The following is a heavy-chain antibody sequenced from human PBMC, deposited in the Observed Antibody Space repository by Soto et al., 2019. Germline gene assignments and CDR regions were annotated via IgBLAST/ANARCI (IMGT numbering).Heavy chain of an antibody. CDR1: GVSIHNSHSF. Sequence: SETLSLTCTVSGVSIHNSHSFWGWIRQPPGKGLEFIGTVYYSGGAHYNSSLKSRVTISVDTANNQVPLRMRSLTAADTAVYYCGRVVEGATRHTDLDSWGQGTLVTVSS. CDR3: GRVVEGATRHTDLDS. J-gene: IGHJ5*01. V-gene: IGHV4-39*01. CDR2: VYYSGGA. D-gene: IGHD2-21*01.